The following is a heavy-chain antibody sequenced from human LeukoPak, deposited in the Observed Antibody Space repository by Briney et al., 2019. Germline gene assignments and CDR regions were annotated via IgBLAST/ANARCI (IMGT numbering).Heavy chain of an antibody. V-gene: IGHV4-34*01. D-gene: IGHD5-24*01. J-gene: IGHJ4*02. CDR1: GGSFSGYY. CDR3: ARGQLGRDGYNLYYFDY. CDR2: INQSGSI. Sequence: SETLSLTCAVYGGSFSGYYWSWIRQPPGKGLEWIGEINQSGSINNNPSLKSRVTISVDKSKNHFSLKLSSVTPADTAVYYCARGQLGRDGYNLYYFDYWGQGPLVTVSS.